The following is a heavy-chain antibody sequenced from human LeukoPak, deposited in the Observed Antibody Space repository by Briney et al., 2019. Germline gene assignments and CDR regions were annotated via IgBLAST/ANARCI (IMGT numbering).Heavy chain of an antibody. CDR1: GGSISSLSYY. CDR3: ATSVTSSSGWYYGY. V-gene: IGHV4-39*01. J-gene: IGHJ4*02. CDR2: IYYGGRT. D-gene: IGHD6-19*01. Sequence: SETLSLTCSVSGGSISSLSYYWGWVRQPPGKGLEWIGSIYYGGRTYYNPSLKSRVTMPVDTSKNQFSLKLSSVTAVDTAIYYCATSVTSSSGWYYGYWGQGSLVTVSS.